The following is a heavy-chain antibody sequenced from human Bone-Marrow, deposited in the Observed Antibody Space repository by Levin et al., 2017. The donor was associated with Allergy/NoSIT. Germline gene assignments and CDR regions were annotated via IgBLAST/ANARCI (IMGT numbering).Heavy chain of an antibody. CDR2: INRDGGDG. D-gene: IGHD2-8*01. J-gene: IGHJ4*02. CDR1: GFTFSGYW. V-gene: IGHV3-7*05. CDR3: ARNGAWSFEF. Sequence: GESLKISCASSGFTFSGYWMAWVRQAPGKGLEWVANINRDGGDGYYVDSVKGRFTISRDHARNSLDLQMNSLRVEDTAVYYCARNGAWSFEFWGQGTLFTVSS.